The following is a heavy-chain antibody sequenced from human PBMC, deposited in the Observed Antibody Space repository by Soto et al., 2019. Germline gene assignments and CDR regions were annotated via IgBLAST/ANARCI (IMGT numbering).Heavy chain of an antibody. CDR2: IWYDGSNK. CDR3: AIVTYGGNSERESYYGMDV. Sequence: GGSLRLSCAASGFTFSSYGMHWVRQAPGKGLEWVAVIWYDGSNKYYADSVKGRFTISRDNSKNTLYLQMNSLRAEDTAVYYCAIVTYGGNSERESYYGMDVWGQGTTVTVSS. D-gene: IGHD4-17*01. CDR1: GFTFSSYG. V-gene: IGHV3-33*01. J-gene: IGHJ6*02.